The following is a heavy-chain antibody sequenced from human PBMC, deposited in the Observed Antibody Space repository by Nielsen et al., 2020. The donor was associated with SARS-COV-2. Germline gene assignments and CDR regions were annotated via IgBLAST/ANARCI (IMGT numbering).Heavy chain of an antibody. CDR1: GFTFSSYG. V-gene: IGHV3-30*18. CDR2: ISYDGSNK. CDR3: ANARGGSYYDASDI. J-gene: IGHJ3*02. Sequence: GESLKISCAASGFTFSSYGMHWVRQAPGKGLEWVAVISYDGSNKYYADSVKGRFTISRDNSKNTLYLQMNSLRAEDTAVYYCANARGGSYYDASDIWGQGTMVTVSS. D-gene: IGHD1-26*01.